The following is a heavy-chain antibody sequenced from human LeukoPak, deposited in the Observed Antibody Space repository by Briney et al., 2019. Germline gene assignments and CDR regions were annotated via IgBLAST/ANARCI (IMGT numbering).Heavy chain of an antibody. D-gene: IGHD2-21*02. CDR1: GFTFSSYG. Sequence: QPGGSLRLSCAASGFTFSSYGMHWVRQAPGKGLEWVANIKQDGSEKYYVDSVKGRFTISRDNAKNSLYLQMNSLRAEDTAVYYCARHSKKKVVVTAKHDAFDIWGQGTMVTVSS. J-gene: IGHJ3*02. CDR3: ARHSKKKVVVTAKHDAFDI. V-gene: IGHV3-7*01. CDR2: IKQDGSEK.